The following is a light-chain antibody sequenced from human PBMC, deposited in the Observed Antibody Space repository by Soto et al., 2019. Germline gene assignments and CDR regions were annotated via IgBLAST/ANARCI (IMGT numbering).Light chain of an antibody. V-gene: IGLV2-18*02. CDR2: DVS. CDR3: SSFTSTSTYV. CDR1: SSDVGSYNR. Sequence: QSALTQPPSVSGSPGQSVAISCSGTSSDVGSYNRVSWYQQPPATAPKLVIYDVSNRPSGVPDRFSGSKSGNTASLTISVLQDDDEADYYCSSFTSTSTYVFGTGTKLTVL. J-gene: IGLJ1*01.